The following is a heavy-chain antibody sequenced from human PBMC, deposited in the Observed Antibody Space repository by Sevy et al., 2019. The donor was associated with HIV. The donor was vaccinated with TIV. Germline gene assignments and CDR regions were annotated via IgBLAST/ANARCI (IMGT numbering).Heavy chain of an antibody. J-gene: IGHJ4*02. CDR3: ARRDSSGYYYPVGQVDY. Sequence: GGSLRLSCAASGFTFSSYAMHWVRQAPGKGLEWVAVISYDGSNKYYADSVKGRFTISRDNSKNTLYLQMNSLRAEDTAVYYCARRDSSGYYYPVGQVDYWGQGTLVTVSS. CDR1: GFTFSSYA. CDR2: ISYDGSNK. D-gene: IGHD3-22*01. V-gene: IGHV3-30-3*01.